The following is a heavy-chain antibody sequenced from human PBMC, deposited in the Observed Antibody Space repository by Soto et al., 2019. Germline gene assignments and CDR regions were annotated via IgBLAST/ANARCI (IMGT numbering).Heavy chain of an antibody. D-gene: IGHD4-17*01. CDR1: GGTLSNYA. J-gene: IGHJ6*02. Sequence: QVQLVQSGAEVKKPGSLVKVCCKASGGTLSNYAFTWVRQAPGQGLEWMGGIIPIFNTASYAQKFQGRVTITADESTSTAYMEVNSLRSEDTAVYYCARVRPTDYVGNYNNGMDVWGQGTTVTVSS. V-gene: IGHV1-69*01. CDR3: ARVRPTDYVGNYNNGMDV. CDR2: IIPIFNTA.